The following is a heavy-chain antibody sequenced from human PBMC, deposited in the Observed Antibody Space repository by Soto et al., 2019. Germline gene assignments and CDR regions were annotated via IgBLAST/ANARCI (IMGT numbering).Heavy chain of an antibody. V-gene: IGHV1-58*01. CDR1: GFTFTSSA. CDR2: IVVGSGNT. J-gene: IGHJ6*02. D-gene: IGHD3-3*01. CDR3: AADQAYITIFGPDYYGMDV. Sequence: SVKVSCKASGFTFTSSAVQWVRQARGQRLEWIGWIVVGSGNTNYAQKFQERVTITRDMSTSTAYMELSSLRSEDTAVYYCAADQAYITIFGPDYYGMDVWGQGTTVTVSS.